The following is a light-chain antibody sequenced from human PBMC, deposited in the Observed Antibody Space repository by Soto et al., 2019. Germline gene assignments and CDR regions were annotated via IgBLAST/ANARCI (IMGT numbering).Light chain of an antibody. CDR2: GAS. J-gene: IGKJ1*01. Sequence: EIVMTQSPATLSVSPGERVTLSCRASQTIGGNLVWYQQKPGQAPRLLTQGASTRATGIPARFSGSGSGTEFTLTISRLQSEDFAVYYCQQYNKWPGTFGQGTKVDIK. CDR1: QTIGGN. V-gene: IGKV3-15*01. CDR3: QQYNKWPGT.